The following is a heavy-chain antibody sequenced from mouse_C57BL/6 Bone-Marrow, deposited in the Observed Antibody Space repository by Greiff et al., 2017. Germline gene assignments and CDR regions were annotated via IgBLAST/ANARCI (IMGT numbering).Heavy chain of an antibody. CDR2: INYDGSST. D-gene: IGHD1-1*01. CDR1: GFTFSDYY. CDR3: ARDDYYGRAYFDY. V-gene: IGHV5-16*01. J-gene: IGHJ2*01. Sequence: EVQLVESEGGLVQPGSSMKLSCTASGFTFSDYYMAWVRQVPEKGLEWVANINYDGSSTYYLDSLKSRFIISRDNAKNILYLQMSSLKSEDTATYYGARDDYYGRAYFDYWGQGTTLTVSS.